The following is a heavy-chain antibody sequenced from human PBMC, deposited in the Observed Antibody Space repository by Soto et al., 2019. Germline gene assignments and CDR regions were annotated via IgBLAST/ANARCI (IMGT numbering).Heavy chain of an antibody. CDR2: INHSGST. J-gene: IGHJ6*02. D-gene: IGHD3-3*01. CDR3: AGGKYDFWSGYYNPYGMDV. Sequence: SEPLSLTCAVYGGSFSDYYWSWIRQPPGKGLEWIGEINHSGSTHYSPFVKSRVTISVDTSKNQFSLKLSSVTAADTAVYYCAGGKYDFWSGYYNPYGMDVWGQGTTVTVSS. CDR1: GGSFSDYY. V-gene: IGHV4-34*01.